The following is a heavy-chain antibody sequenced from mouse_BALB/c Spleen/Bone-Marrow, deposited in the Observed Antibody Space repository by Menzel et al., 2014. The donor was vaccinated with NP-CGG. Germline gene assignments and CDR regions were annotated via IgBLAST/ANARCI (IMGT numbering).Heavy chain of an antibody. V-gene: IGHV1S137*01. J-gene: IGHJ3*01. CDR2: ISTYYGDA. CDR1: GYTFTDYA. D-gene: IGHD2-4*01. Sequence: VKLMESGAELVRPGVSVKISCKGSGYTFTDYAMHWVKQSHAKSLEWIGVISTYYGDASYNQKFKGKATMTVDKSSSTAYMELARLTSEDSAIYYCARGGSTMITTFAYWGQGTLVTVSA. CDR3: ARGGSTMITTFAY.